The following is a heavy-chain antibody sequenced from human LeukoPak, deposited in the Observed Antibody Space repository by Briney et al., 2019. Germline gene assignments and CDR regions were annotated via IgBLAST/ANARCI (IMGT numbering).Heavy chain of an antibody. CDR1: GDSITNYY. Sequence: SETLSLTCMVPGDSITNYYWSWIRQPPGKGREGVGHIYYSGATNYNLCLMSRVTMSIDTSKTQFSLRLNSVTPADTALSYCVGARHGSGSFHLGIWGQGIRVTVSS. V-gene: IGHV4-59*01. CDR2: IYYSGAT. J-gene: IGHJ4*02. CDR3: VGARHGSGSFHLGI. D-gene: IGHD3-10*01.